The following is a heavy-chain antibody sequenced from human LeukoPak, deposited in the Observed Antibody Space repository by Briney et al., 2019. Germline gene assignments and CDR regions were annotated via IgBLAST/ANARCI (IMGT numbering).Heavy chain of an antibody. CDR3: ASHPYNYGFFDY. CDR1: GFIVSSNY. D-gene: IGHD5-18*01. V-gene: IGHV3-53*01. CDR2: IYSGGST. J-gene: IGHJ4*02. Sequence: PGGSLRLSCAASGFIVSSNYMSWVRQAPGKGLEWVSVIYSGGSTDYADSVKGRFTISRDNSKNTLYLQMNSLRAEDTAVYYCASHPYNYGFFDYWGQGTLVTVSS.